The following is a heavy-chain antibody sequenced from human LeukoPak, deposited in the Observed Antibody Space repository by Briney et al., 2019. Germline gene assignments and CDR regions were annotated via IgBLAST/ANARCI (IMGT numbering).Heavy chain of an antibody. D-gene: IGHD3-10*01. CDR1: GFTFSSYS. Sequence: GGSLRLSRAASGFTFSSYSMNWVRQAPGKGLEWVSSISSSGSYISYADSVKGRFTISRDNAKNSLYLQMNSLRAEDTAVYYCARDIGEWFGERWAFDDYWGQGTLVTVSS. J-gene: IGHJ4*02. CDR3: ARDIGEWFGERWAFDDY. CDR2: ISSSGSYI. V-gene: IGHV3-21*01.